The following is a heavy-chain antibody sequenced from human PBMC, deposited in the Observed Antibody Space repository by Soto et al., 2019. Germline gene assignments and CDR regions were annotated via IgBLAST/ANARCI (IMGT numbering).Heavy chain of an antibody. CDR3: AKARASSSSRAEDFQH. CDR2: ISGSGGST. Sequence: GGSLRLSCAASGFTFSSYAMSWVRQAPGKGLEWVSAISGSGGSTYYADSVKGRFAISRDNSKNTLYLQMNSLRAEDMAGYYGAKARASSSSRAEDFQHWGQGTLVTVSS. V-gene: IGHV3-23*01. D-gene: IGHD6-6*01. J-gene: IGHJ1*01. CDR1: GFTFSSYA.